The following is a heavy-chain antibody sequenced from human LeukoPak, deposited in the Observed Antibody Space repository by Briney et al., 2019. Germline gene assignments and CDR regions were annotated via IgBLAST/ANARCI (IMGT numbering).Heavy chain of an antibody. CDR2: INYSGST. D-gene: IGHD3-10*01. CDR3: ARVRSPGISGY. J-gene: IGHJ4*02. Sequence: SETLSLTCAVYGGSFSGYYWSWIRQPPGKGLEWIGEINYSGSTNYNPSLKSRVTISVDTSKNQFSLKLSSVTAADTAVYYCARVRSPGISGYWGQGTLVTVSS. V-gene: IGHV4-34*01. CDR1: GGSFSGYY.